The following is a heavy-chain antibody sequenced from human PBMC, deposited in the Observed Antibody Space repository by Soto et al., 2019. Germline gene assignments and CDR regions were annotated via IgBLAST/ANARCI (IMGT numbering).Heavy chain of an antibody. V-gene: IGHV3-23*01. CDR3: AKFVATVITPDYYYYMDV. CDR1: GFTFSSYA. Sequence: PGGSLRLSCAASGFTFSSYAMSWVRQAPGKGLEWVSAISGSGGSTYYADSVKGRFTISRDNSKNTLYLQMNSLRAEDTAVYYCAKFVATVITPDYYYYMDVWGKGTTVTVSS. D-gene: IGHD4-4*01. J-gene: IGHJ6*03. CDR2: ISGSGGST.